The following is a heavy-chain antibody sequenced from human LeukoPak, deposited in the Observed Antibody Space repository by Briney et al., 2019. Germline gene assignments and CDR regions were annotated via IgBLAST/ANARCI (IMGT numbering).Heavy chain of an antibody. D-gene: IGHD6-13*01. V-gene: IGHV4-31*03. Sequence: NTSETLSLTCTVSGGSISSGGYYWSWLRQHPGKGLEWIGYIYYSGSTYYNPSLKSRVTISVDTSKNQFSLKLSSVTAADTAVYYCARDHRGAAAVWGQGTLVTVSS. CDR1: GGSISSGGYY. CDR2: IYYSGST. CDR3: ARDHRGAAAV. J-gene: IGHJ4*02.